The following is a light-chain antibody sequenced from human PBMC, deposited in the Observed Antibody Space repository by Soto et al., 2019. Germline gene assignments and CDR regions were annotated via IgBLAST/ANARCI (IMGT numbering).Light chain of an antibody. Sequence: EIVLTQSPATLSVSAGGTVTLSCRASQSIRTNVAWYQQIPGQAPRLLVYGASTRATGVPARFSGSGSGIEFTLTISSLQSEDFVVYYCHQYASSPLTFGGGTKVEIK. CDR1: QSIRTN. CDR2: GAS. J-gene: IGKJ4*01. CDR3: HQYASSPLT. V-gene: IGKV3-15*01.